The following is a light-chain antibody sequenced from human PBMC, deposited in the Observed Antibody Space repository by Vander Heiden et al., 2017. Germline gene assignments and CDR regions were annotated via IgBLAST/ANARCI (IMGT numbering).Light chain of an antibody. J-gene: IGKJ3*01. Sequence: DIQMTQSPSSLSASVGDRVTITCQASQDIRNHLNWYQQKLGKAPKLLIYDASNLETGVPSRPRGRGPGTDFTFSIIILQPEDIATYYFRQDDTHLHTFGHGTKVDIK. CDR2: DAS. V-gene: IGKV1-33*01. CDR3: RQDDTHLHT. CDR1: QDIRNH.